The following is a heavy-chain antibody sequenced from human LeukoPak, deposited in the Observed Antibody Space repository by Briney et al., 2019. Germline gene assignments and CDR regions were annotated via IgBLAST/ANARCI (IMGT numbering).Heavy chain of an antibody. V-gene: IGHV3-11*01. Sequence: PGGSLRLSCAASGFTFSNYAMSWVRQAPGKELEWFSAITDSGSTIYYADSVKGRFTISRDNAKNSLYLQMNSLRAEDTAVYYCARSVGVGSSWYRVGYWGQGTLVTVSS. J-gene: IGHJ4*02. D-gene: IGHD6-13*01. CDR1: GFTFSNYA. CDR3: ARSVGVGSSWYRVGY. CDR2: ITDSGSTI.